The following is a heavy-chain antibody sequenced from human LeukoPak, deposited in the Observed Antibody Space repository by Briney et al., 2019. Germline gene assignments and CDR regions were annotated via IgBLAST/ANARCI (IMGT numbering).Heavy chain of an antibody. D-gene: IGHD1-26*01. Sequence: GGSLRLSCAASGFTFSSYWMSWVRQAPGKGLEWVSYISSSSSTIYYADSVKGRFTISRDNAKNSLYLQMNSLRAEDTAVYYCAREGRSSGSYEGFDYWGQGTLVTVSS. CDR3: AREGRSSGSYEGFDY. CDR1: GFTFSSYW. J-gene: IGHJ4*02. V-gene: IGHV3-48*01. CDR2: ISSSSSTI.